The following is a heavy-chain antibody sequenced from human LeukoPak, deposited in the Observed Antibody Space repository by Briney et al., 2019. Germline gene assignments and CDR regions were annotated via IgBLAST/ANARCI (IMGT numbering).Heavy chain of an antibody. CDR3: ARVTSVGVTHWYFDL. Sequence: SETLSLTCTVSGGSISSSSYYWGWIRQPPGKGLEWIGSIYYSGSTYYNPSLKSRVTISVDTSKNQFSLKLSSVTAADTAVYYCARVTSVGVTHWYFDLWGRGTLVTVSS. J-gene: IGHJ2*01. D-gene: IGHD2-21*01. CDR2: IYYSGST. CDR1: GGSISSSSYY. V-gene: IGHV4-39*07.